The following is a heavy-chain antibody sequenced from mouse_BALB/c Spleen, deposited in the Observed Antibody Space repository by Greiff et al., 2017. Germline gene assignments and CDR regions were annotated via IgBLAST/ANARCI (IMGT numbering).Heavy chain of an antibody. J-gene: IGHJ3*01. Sequence: DVKLQESGPGLVKPSQSLSLTCTVTGYSITSDYAWNWIRQFPGNKLEWMGYISYSGSTSYNPSLKSRISITRDTSKNQFFLQLNSVTTEDTATYYCARSLWLLPYWGQGTLVTVSA. D-gene: IGHD2-3*01. V-gene: IGHV3-2*02. CDR2: ISYSGST. CDR3: ARSLWLLPY. CDR1: GYSITSDYA.